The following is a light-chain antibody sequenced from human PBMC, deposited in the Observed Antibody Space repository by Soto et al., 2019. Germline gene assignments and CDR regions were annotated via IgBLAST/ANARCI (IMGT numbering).Light chain of an antibody. CDR2: DAS. Sequence: DIQMTQSPSSLSASVGDRVTITCQASHDISNYLTWYQQKLGKAPKLLIYDASNLEPGVPSRFSGSGSGTQFIFTISSLHPEVIAKYYWQQYDTRCFTFGHGTKVDL. J-gene: IGKJ3*01. CDR1: HDISNY. V-gene: IGKV1-33*01. CDR3: QQYDTRCFT.